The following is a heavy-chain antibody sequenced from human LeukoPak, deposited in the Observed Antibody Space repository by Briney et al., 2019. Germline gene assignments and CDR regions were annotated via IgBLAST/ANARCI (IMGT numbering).Heavy chain of an antibody. Sequence: SETLSLTCTVSGGSISSYDWSWIRQPAGKGLEWIGRIYTSGSTNYNPSLKSRVTMSVDTSKNQFSLKLSSVTAADTAVYYCARGGSGSFPYYYYYMDVWGKGTTVTISS. CDR1: GGSISSYD. V-gene: IGHV4-4*07. CDR2: IYTSGST. D-gene: IGHD3-10*01. CDR3: ARGGSGSFPYYYYYMDV. J-gene: IGHJ6*03.